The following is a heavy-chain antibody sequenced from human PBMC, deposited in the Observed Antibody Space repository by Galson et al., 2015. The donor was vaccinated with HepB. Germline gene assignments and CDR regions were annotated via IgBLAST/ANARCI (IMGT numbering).Heavy chain of an antibody. CDR3: AKPGYSADHYRNFDY. V-gene: IGHV3-23*01. J-gene: IGHJ4*03. Sequence: SLRLSRAAKGFRFRKYGMNWVRKVPGNGLERATAISDRAYTTNYAAPVKGRFAISRDNSNNILYLQMNSLRPEDTAVYYCAKPGYSADHYRNFDYWGQGTLVTVAS. CDR2: ISDRAYTT. CDR1: GFRFRKYG. D-gene: IGHD5-12*01.